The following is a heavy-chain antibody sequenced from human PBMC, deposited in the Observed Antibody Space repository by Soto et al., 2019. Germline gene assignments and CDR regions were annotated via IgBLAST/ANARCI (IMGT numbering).Heavy chain of an antibody. CDR2: IYHSGST. J-gene: IGHJ4*02. Sequence: TLSLTCAVSGGSISSGGYSWSWIRQPPGKGLEWIGYIYHSGSTYYNPSLKSRVTISVDTSKNQFSLKLSSVTAADTAVYYCARGEQIVVVITHELESSHRYYFDYSGQGTLVTVS. CDR1: GGSISSGGYS. V-gene: IGHV4-30-2*01. CDR3: ARGEQIVVVITHELESSHRYYFDY. D-gene: IGHD3-22*01.